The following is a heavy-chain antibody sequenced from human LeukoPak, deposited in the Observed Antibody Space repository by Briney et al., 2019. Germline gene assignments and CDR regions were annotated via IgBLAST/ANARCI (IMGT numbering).Heavy chain of an antibody. Sequence: PGGSLRLSCAASGFTFDDYAMHWVRQAPGKGLEWVAVISYDGSKAYYADSVKGRFTISRDNSRNTVYLQMSSLRVEDTAVYYCANDNEDFDYWGQGILVTVSS. CDR2: ISYDGSKA. J-gene: IGHJ4*02. V-gene: IGHV3-30*18. CDR1: GFTFDDYA. CDR3: ANDNEDFDY. D-gene: IGHD1-1*01.